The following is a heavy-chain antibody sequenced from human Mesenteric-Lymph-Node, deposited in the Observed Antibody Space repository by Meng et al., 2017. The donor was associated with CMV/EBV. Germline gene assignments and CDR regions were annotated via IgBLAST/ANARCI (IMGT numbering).Heavy chain of an antibody. V-gene: IGHV3-9*01. CDR3: ARGRKSCNAASCHPYYFDF. J-gene: IGHJ4*02. CDR1: GFIFDDYT. Sequence: SLKISCAASGFIFDDYTMHWVRQAPGKGLEWVAGITWNSGNIEYADSVKGRFTISRDNAKNSLYLQMNSLRADDTAVYHCARGRKSCNAASCHPYYFDFWGQGTLVTVSS. D-gene: IGHD2-2*01. CDR2: ITWNSGNI.